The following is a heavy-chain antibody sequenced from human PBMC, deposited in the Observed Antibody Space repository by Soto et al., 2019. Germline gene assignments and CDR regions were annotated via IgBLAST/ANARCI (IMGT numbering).Heavy chain of an antibody. D-gene: IGHD6-19*01. J-gene: IGHJ4*02. CDR3: ASTVRSSGWYGSYFDY. V-gene: IGHV1-69*01. Sequence: QVQLVQSGAEVQKPGSSVKVSCKASGGTFSSYAISWVRQAPGQGLEWMGGIIPIFGTANYAQKFQGRVTITADESTSTAYMELSSLRSEDTAVYYCASTVRSSGWYGSYFDYWGQGTLVTVSS. CDR1: GGTFSSYA. CDR2: IIPIFGTA.